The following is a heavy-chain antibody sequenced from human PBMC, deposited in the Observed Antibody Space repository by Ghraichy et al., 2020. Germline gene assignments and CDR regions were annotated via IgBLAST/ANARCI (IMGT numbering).Heavy chain of an antibody. J-gene: IGHJ4*02. CDR2: IKQDETEK. Sequence: GGSLRLSCVASGFTFSSYWMSWFRQAPGKGLEWVANIKQDETEKYYVDSVKGRFTISRDNAKNSLYLQMNSLRAEDTAVYYCAKEAVGVAVAGTSVYWGQGTLVTVSS. V-gene: IGHV3-7*03. CDR1: GFTFSSYW. D-gene: IGHD6-19*01. CDR3: AKEAVGVAVAGTSVY.